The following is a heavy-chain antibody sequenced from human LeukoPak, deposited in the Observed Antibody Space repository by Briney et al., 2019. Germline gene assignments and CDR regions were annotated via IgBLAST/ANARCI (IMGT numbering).Heavy chain of an antibody. CDR1: GGSVSSYY. Sequence: PSETLSLTCTVSGGSVSSYYWSWIRQPPGKGLEWIGYIYCSGSTNYNPSLKSRVTISVDTSKNQFSLKLSSVTAADTAVYYCARARKLSVAAAGMADYWGQGTLVTVSS. J-gene: IGHJ4*02. V-gene: IGHV4-59*02. CDR3: ARARKLSVAAAGMADY. D-gene: IGHD6-13*01. CDR2: IYCSGST.